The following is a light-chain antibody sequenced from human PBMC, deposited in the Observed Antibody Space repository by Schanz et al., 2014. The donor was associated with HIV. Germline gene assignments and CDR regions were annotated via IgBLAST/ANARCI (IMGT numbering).Light chain of an antibody. CDR3: SSYTSTNTVI. J-gene: IGLJ2*01. V-gene: IGLV2-14*03. CDR2: DVS. Sequence: QSVLTQPASVSGSPGQSITISCTGTSSDVGGFYYVSWYQQHPGKAPKLMIYDVSNRPSGVSNRFSGSKSGTTASLTIAGLRPEDEGDYYCSSYTSTNTVIFAGGTKVTVL. CDR1: SSDVGGFYY.